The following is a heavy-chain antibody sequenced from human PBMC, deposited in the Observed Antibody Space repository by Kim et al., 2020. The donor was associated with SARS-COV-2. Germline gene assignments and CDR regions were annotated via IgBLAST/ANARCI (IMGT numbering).Heavy chain of an antibody. CDR1: GFTFSSYS. D-gene: IGHD1-1*01. CDR3: ARQPENWRYNWNWGSLNSGVDYYYYGMDV. CDR2: ISSSSSYI. V-gene: IGHV3-21*01. J-gene: IGHJ6*02. Sequence: GGSLRLSCAASGFTFSSYSMNWVRQAPGKGLEWVSSISSSSSYIYYADSVKGRFTISRDNAKNSLYLQMNSLRAEDTAVYYCARQPENWRYNWNWGSLNSGVDYYYYGMDVWGQGTTVTVSS.